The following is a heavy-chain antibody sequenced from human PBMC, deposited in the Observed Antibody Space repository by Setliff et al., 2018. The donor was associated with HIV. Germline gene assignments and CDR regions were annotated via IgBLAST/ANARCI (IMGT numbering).Heavy chain of an antibody. CDR2: IRSKAYGGTT. Sequence: PGGSLRLSCTTSGFPFGDYAMSWVRQAPGKGLEWVSFIRSKAYGGTTEYAASVKGRFTISRDDSKSIAYLQMNSLKTEDTAVYYCTRAVVVTAIGGFDYWGQGTLVTVSS. D-gene: IGHD2-21*02. CDR1: GFPFGDYA. J-gene: IGHJ4*02. CDR3: TRAVVVTAIGGFDY. V-gene: IGHV3-49*04.